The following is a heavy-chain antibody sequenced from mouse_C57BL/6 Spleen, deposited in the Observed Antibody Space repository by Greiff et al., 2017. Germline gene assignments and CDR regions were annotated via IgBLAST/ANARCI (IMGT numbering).Heavy chain of an antibody. V-gene: IGHV1-53*01. CDR3: ARGLLLRCFDY. Sequence: VQLQQPGTELVKPGVPGNLSSKLLASPSPTSWIHWVNRSPDQGLEWSGNINPSNGVTNNNEKFKSKATLTVDKSSSTAYMQLSSLTSEDSAVYYCARGLLLRCFDYWGQGTTLTVSS. D-gene: IGHD1-1*01. J-gene: IGHJ2*01. CDR2: INPSNGVT. CDR1: ASPSPTSW.